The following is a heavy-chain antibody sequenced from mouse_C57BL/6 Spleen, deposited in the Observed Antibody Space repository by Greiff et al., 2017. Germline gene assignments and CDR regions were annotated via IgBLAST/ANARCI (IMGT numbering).Heavy chain of an antibody. CDR1: GYTFTGYW. CDR2: ILPGSGST. V-gene: IGHV1-9*01. Sequence: QVQLQPSGAELMKPGASVKLSCKATGYTFTGYWIEWVKQRPGPGLEWIGEILPGSGSTNYTEKFKGKATFTADTSSNTAYMQLSSLTTEDSAIYYCARGDYDYLWYFDYWGQGTTLTVSS. J-gene: IGHJ2*01. D-gene: IGHD2-4*01. CDR3: ARGDYDYLWYFDY.